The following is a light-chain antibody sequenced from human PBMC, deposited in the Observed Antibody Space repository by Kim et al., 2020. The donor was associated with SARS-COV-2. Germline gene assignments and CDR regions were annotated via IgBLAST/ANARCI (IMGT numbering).Light chain of an antibody. CDR1: QDIRND. V-gene: IGKV1-17*01. Sequence: ASVVDRVTITCRASQDIRNDLGWYQQNPGRAPKRLIYGASSLQSGVPSRFSGSGSGTEFTLTISSLQPEDFATYFCLQHNAYPITFGQGTRLEIK. J-gene: IGKJ5*01. CDR3: LQHNAYPIT. CDR2: GAS.